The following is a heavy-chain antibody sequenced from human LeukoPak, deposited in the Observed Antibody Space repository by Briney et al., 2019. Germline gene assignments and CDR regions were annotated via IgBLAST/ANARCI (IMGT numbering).Heavy chain of an antibody. J-gene: IGHJ4*02. CDR3: ARDPGIAVAGSEY. CDR1: GFTFSSYS. CDR2: ISSSSSYI. V-gene: IGHV3-21*05. Sequence: PGGSLRLSCAASGFTFSSYSMNWVRQAPGKGLEWVSYISSSSSYIYYADSVKGRFTISRDNAKNSLYLQMNSLRAEDTAVYYCARDPGIAVAGSEYWGQGTLVTVSS. D-gene: IGHD6-19*01.